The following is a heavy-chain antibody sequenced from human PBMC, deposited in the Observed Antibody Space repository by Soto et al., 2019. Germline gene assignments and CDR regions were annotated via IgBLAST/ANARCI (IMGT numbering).Heavy chain of an antibody. D-gene: IGHD5-18*01. Sequence: DPMKGRHTISRDNSKNTLYLQMNSLRAEDTAVYYCAREYSYAYFDYWGQGTLVTVSS. CDR3: AREYSYAYFDY. J-gene: IGHJ4*02. V-gene: IGHV3-30*01.